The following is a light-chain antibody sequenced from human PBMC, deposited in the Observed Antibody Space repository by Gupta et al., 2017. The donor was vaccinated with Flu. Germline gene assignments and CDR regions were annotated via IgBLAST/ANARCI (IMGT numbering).Light chain of an antibody. V-gene: IGKV1-27*01. Sequence: PSSLSASVGDRVTITCRASQDIRNSLVWYQQKPGKVPKVLISAASTLQSGVPSRFSGSGSGTDFTLIIASLQPEDVATYYCQKYYSPPKTFGQGTKVEMK. CDR2: AAS. J-gene: IGKJ1*01. CDR1: QDIRNS. CDR3: QKYYSPPKT.